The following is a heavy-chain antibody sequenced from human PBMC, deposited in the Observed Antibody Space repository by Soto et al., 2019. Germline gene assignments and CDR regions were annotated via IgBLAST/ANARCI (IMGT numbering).Heavy chain of an antibody. V-gene: IGHV3-11*06. D-gene: IGHD6-19*01. CDR1: GFTFSDFY. Sequence: QVQLVESGGGLVKPGGSLRISCAASGFTFSDFYMNWLRQTPGKGLEWLAYISGSGSGTNYADSVKGRFTISRDNAKNSLYLQMNSLRIEDTVVYYCVSAARLASFWGLGTLVTVSS. J-gene: IGHJ4*02. CDR2: ISGSGSGT. CDR3: VSAARLASF.